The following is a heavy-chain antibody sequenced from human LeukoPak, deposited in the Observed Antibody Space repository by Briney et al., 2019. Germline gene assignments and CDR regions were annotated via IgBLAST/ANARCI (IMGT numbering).Heavy chain of an antibody. CDR2: INAGNGNT. V-gene: IGHV1-3*01. J-gene: IGHJ4*02. Sequence: ASVKVSCKASGYTFTSYAMHWVRQAPGQRLEWMGWINAGNGNTKYSQKFQGRVTITRDTSASTAYMELSSLRSEDTAVYYCARVPRGYNPDYFDYWGQGTLVTVSS. CDR1: GYTFTSYA. CDR3: ARVPRGYNPDYFDY. D-gene: IGHD5-24*01.